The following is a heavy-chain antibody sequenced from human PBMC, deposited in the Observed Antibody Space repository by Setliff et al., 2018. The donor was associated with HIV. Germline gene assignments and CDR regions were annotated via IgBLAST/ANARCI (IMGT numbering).Heavy chain of an antibody. CDR3: AKDYTPTFWEYNWFDL. D-gene: IGHD3-3*01. Sequence: LRLSCAASGFTFSSYGMHWVRQAPGKGLEWVAVIWYDGSNKYYADSVKGRFTISRDNSKNTMFLQMNNLRAEDTAFYYCAKDYTPTFWEYNWFDLWGQGTLVTVSS. CDR1: GFTFSSYG. J-gene: IGHJ5*02. CDR2: IWYDGSNK. V-gene: IGHV3-33*06.